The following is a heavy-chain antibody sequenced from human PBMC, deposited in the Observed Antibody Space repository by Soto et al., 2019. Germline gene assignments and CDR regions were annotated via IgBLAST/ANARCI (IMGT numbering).Heavy chain of an antibody. CDR2: ISHSGSST. CDR3: AKGSWVHHGSEGGNWLDP. Sequence: EVQFLESGGGLVQPGGSLRISCAASGVTFSNYAMNWVRQAPGKGLEWVSGISHSGSSTYYADSVKGRFTISRDNSKNTLFLQMNSLTAEDTAVYYCAKGSWVHHGSEGGNWLDPWGQGTLVTVSS. CDR1: GVTFSNYA. V-gene: IGHV3-23*01. J-gene: IGHJ5*02. D-gene: IGHD3-10*01.